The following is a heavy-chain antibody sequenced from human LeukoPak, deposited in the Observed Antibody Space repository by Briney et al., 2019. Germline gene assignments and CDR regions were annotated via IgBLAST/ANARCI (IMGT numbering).Heavy chain of an antibody. CDR3: ARALAYYYESSGHFDY. CDR1: GFTFSSYE. D-gene: IGHD3-22*01. Sequence: GGSLRLSCAVSGFTFSSYEMNWVRQAPGKGLEWVSYISTSGSTIYYADSVKGRFTISRDNAQNSLYLQMNSLRGEDTAVYYCARALAYYYESSGHFDYWGQGTLVTVSS. CDR2: ISTSGSTI. J-gene: IGHJ4*02. V-gene: IGHV3-48*03.